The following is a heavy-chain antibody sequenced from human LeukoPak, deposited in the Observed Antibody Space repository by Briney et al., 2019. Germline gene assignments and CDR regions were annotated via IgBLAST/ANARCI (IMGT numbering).Heavy chain of an antibody. V-gene: IGHV1-46*01. J-gene: IGHJ6*03. CDR1: GYTFTNSY. CDR2: INPDGGNT. CDR3: ARDLGRYCSGGSCHYYSYYMDV. D-gene: IGHD2-15*01. Sequence: GASVKVSCKASGYTFTNSYIHWVRQAPGQVLEWMGLINPDGGNTNYAQKLQGRVTMTTDTSTSTAYMELRRLRSDDTAVYYCARDLGRYCSGGSCHYYSYYMDVWGKGTTVTVSS.